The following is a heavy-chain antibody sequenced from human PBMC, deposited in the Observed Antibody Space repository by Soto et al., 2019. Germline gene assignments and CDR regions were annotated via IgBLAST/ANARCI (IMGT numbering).Heavy chain of an antibody. D-gene: IGHD5-12*01. J-gene: IGHJ6*02. CDR1: GYSFTSYW. V-gene: IGHV5-51*01. Sequence: PGESLKISCNGSGYSFTSYWICWVRQMPGKGLEWMGIIYPGDSDTRYSPSFQGQVTISADKSISTAYLQWSSLKASDTAMYYCARMVATISSRYYYYGMDVWGQGTTVTVS. CDR2: IYPGDSDT. CDR3: ARMVATISSRYYYYGMDV.